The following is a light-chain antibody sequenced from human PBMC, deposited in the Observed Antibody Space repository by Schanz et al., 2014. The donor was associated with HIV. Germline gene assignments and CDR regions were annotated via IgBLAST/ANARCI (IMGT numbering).Light chain of an antibody. J-gene: IGKJ4*01. Sequence: EIVLTQSPGTLSLSPGERATLSCRASQSVSSSYLAWYQQKPGQAPRLLIYGASTRVTGVPARFSGSGSGTEFTLTISSLQSEDFAVYYCQQYGSSPRTFGGGTKVEIK. CDR2: GAS. CDR1: QSVSSSY. CDR3: QQYGSSPRT. V-gene: IGKV3-20*01.